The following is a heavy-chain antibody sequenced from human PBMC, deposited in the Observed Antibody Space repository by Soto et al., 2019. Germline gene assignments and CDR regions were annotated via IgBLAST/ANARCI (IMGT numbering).Heavy chain of an antibody. J-gene: IGHJ6*02. D-gene: IGHD6-13*01. CDR1: GFTFSSYA. CDR2: ISGSGGST. Sequence: EVQLLESGGGLVQPGGSLRLSCAASGFTFSSYAMSWVRQAPGKGLEWVSAISGSGGSTYYADSVKGRFTISRDNSKNTLYLQMNSLRAEDTDVYYCAKDRRQQLVRNYGMDVWGQGTTVTVSS. CDR3: AKDRRQQLVRNYGMDV. V-gene: IGHV3-23*01.